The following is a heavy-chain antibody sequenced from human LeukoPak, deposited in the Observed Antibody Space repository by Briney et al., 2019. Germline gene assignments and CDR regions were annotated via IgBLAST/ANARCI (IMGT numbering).Heavy chain of an antibody. D-gene: IGHD1-26*01. Sequence: GGSLRLSCAASGFIFSSYSMNWVRQAPGKGLEWVSSISSSSSYIYYADSVKGRFTISRDNSKNTLYLQMSSLRAEDTAVYYCVKGIVGVSEDYWGQGTLVTVSS. CDR3: VKGIVGVSEDY. CDR1: GFIFSSYS. CDR2: ISSSSSYI. J-gene: IGHJ4*02. V-gene: IGHV3-21*01.